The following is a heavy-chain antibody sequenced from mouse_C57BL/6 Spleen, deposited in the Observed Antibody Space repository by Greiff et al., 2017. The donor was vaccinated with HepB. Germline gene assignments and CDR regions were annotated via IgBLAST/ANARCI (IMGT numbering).Heavy chain of an antibody. V-gene: IGHV1-80*01. CDR3: ARYPYYGNYDWYFDV. D-gene: IGHD2-10*01. CDR1: GYAFSSYW. Sequence: QVQLQQSGAELVKPGASVKISCKASGYAFSSYWMNWVKQRPGKGLEWIGQIYPGDGDTNYNGKFKGKATLTADKSSSTAYMQLSSLTSEDSAVYFCARYPYYGNYDWYFDVWGTGTTVTVSS. J-gene: IGHJ1*03. CDR2: IYPGDGDT.